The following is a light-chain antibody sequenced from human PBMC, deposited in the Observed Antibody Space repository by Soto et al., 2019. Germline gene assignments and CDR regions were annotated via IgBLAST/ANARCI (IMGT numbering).Light chain of an antibody. Sequence: EIVMTQSPATLSVSPGERATLSCRASQSVSSNLAWYQQKPGQAPRLLIYGASTRATGIPARFSGSGSVTDFTLTISSLQSEDCAVYYCQQYNNWPRTFGQGTKVEIK. J-gene: IGKJ1*01. CDR2: GAS. CDR3: QQYNNWPRT. CDR1: QSVSSN. V-gene: IGKV3-15*01.